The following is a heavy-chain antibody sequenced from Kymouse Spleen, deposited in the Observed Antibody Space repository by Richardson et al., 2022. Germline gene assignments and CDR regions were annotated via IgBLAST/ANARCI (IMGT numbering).Heavy chain of an antibody. CDR2: INHSGST. J-gene: IGHJ4*02. CDR1: GGSFSGYY. Sequence: QVQLQQWGAGLLKPSETLSLTCAVYGGSFSGYYWSWIRQPPGKGLEWIGEINHSGSTNYNPSLKSRVTISVDTSKNQFSLKLSSVTAADTAVYYCARGPSRGYGSGSLFDYWGQGTLVTVSS. D-gene: IGHD3-10*01. V-gene: IGHV4-34*01. CDR3: ARGPSRGYGSGSLFDY.